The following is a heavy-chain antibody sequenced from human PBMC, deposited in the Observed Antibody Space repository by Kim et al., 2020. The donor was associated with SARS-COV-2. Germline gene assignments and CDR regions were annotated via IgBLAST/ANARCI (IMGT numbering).Heavy chain of an antibody. CDR3: ARRGDSYGIFDY. CDR2: IYYRGST. CDR1: GGSISNRNYY. D-gene: IGHD5-18*01. Sequence: SETLSLTCTVSGGSISNRNYYWGWIRQPPGKGLEWIGTIYYRGSTYYNPSLKSRVTISVDTSKNQFSLKLNSVTAADTAVYYCARRGDSYGIFDYWGQGTLVTVSS. J-gene: IGHJ4*02. V-gene: IGHV4-39*01.